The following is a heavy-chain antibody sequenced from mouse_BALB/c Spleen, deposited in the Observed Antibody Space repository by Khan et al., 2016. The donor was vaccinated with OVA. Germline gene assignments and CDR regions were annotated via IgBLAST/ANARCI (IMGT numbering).Heavy chain of an antibody. Sequence: QVQLKESGPALVAPSQSLSITCTVSGFSLTSYGVNWVRQPPGKGLEWLGVIWGDGSTNYHSVLISRLSISKDNSKSQVFLKLNSLQTDDTATYYWVKQNDGTLYAMDYWGQGTAVTVSS. V-gene: IGHV2-3*01. J-gene: IGHJ4*01. D-gene: IGHD2-1*01. CDR2: IWGDGST. CDR3: VKQNDGTLYAMDY. CDR1: GFSLTSYG.